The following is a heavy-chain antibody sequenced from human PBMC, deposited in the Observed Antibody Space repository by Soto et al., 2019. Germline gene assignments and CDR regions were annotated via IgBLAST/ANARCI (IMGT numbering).Heavy chain of an antibody. CDR1: GSTFTGYY. Sequence: ASVKGSCTASGSTFTGYYMHWVRQAPGQGLEWMGWINPNSGGTNYAQKFQGWVTMTRDTSISTAYMELSRLRSDDTAVYYCARSADVLRYFDWLSTYYYGMDVWGQGTTVTVSS. CDR3: ARSADVLRYFDWLSTYYYGMDV. V-gene: IGHV1-2*04. J-gene: IGHJ6*02. CDR2: INPNSGGT. D-gene: IGHD3-9*01.